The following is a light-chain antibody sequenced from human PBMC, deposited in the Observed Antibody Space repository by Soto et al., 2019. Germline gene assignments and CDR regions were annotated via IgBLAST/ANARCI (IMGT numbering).Light chain of an antibody. CDR1: SNDVGGYKF. CDR3: VSYTSSSTYV. V-gene: IGLV2-14*03. CDR2: DVS. J-gene: IGLJ1*01. Sequence: QSALTQPASVSGSPGQSITISCTGTSNDVGGYKFVSWYQQHPGEAPKLLIYDVSNRASGASNRFSGSKSGSTASLTISGLQADDEADYYCVSYTSSSTYVFGTGTKLTVL.